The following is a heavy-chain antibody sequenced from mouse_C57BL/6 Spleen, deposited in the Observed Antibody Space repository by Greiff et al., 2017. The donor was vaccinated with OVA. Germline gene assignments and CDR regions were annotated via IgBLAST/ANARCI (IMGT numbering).Heavy chain of an antibody. CDR1: GYAFSSYW. CDR3: ARWDDDYSYCAMDY. CDR2: IYPGDGDT. Sequence: VKLQESGAELVKPGASVKISCKASGYAFSSYWMNWVKQRPGKGLEWIGQIYPGDGDTNYNGKFKGKATLTADKSSSTAYMQLSSLTSEDSAVYFCARWDDDYSYCAMDYWGQGTSVTVSS. J-gene: IGHJ4*01. D-gene: IGHD2-3*01. V-gene: IGHV1-80*01.